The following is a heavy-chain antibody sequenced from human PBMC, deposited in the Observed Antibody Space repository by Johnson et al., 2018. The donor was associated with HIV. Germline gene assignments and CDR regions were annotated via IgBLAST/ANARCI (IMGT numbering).Heavy chain of an antibody. V-gene: IGHV3-30*02. J-gene: IGHJ3*02. CDR2: IRYDGSNK. Sequence: QEQLVESGGGVVQPGGSLRLSCAASGFTFSSYGMYWVRQAPGKGLEWVAFIRYDGSNKYYADSVKGRFNISRDNSKNTLYLQMNSLRAEDTAVYYCAYPREGSSWSSDAFDIWGQGTMVTVSS. CDR3: AYPREGSSWSSDAFDI. D-gene: IGHD6-13*01. CDR1: GFTFSSYG.